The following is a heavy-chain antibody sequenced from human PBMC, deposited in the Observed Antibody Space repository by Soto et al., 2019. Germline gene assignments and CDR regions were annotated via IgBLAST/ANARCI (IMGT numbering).Heavy chain of an antibody. CDR1: GFTVSSNY. J-gene: IGHJ6*02. CDR3: ARHTEDYSNYFDYYGMDV. CDR2: SYSGGST. D-gene: IGHD4-4*01. V-gene: IGHV3-53*01. Sequence: PGGSLRLSCAASGFTVSSNYMSWVRQAPGKGLEWVSVSYSGGSTYYADSVKGRFTISRDNSKNTLYLQMNSLRAEDTAVYYCARHTEDYSNYFDYYGMDVWGQGTTVTVSS.